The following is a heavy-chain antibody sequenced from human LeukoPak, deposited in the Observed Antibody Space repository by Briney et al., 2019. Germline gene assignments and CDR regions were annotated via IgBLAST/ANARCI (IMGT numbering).Heavy chain of an antibody. V-gene: IGHV4-34*01. Sequence: SETLSLTXAVYGGSFSGYYWSWIRQPPGKGLEWIGEINHSGSTNYNPSLKSRVTISVDTSKNQFSLKLSSVTAADTAVYYCAVGYCSGGSCPQHLDYWGQGTLVTVSS. D-gene: IGHD2-15*01. CDR1: GGSFSGYY. CDR3: AVGYCSGGSCPQHLDY. J-gene: IGHJ4*02. CDR2: INHSGST.